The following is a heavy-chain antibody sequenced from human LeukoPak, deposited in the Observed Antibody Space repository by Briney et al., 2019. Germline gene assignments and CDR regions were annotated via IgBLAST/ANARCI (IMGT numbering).Heavy chain of an antibody. V-gene: IGHV4-31*03. Sequence: PSQTLSLTCTVSGGSISSGGNYWSWIRQHPGKGLEWIGYIYYSGNTYYNPSLKSRVTISVDTSKNQFSLRLSSVTAADTAAYYCARHISYYYDSSGYGSHFDYWGQGTLVTVSS. CDR2: IYYSGNT. CDR3: ARHISYYYDSSGYGSHFDY. CDR1: GGSISSGGNY. D-gene: IGHD3-22*01. J-gene: IGHJ4*02.